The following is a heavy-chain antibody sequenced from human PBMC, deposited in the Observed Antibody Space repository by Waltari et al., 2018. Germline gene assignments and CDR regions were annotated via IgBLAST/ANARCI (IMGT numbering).Heavy chain of an antibody. CDR3: ARAGEFRSYYYAMDV. V-gene: IGHV3-48*03. J-gene: IGHJ6*02. CDR1: GFTFSFSD. Sequence: EVQLVESGGGLVQSGGSLRLSCATSGFTFSFSDMHWVRQAPGKGLEWRAYISVGSAIIYYAVSVKGRFSISRDDARNSLFLEINSLRAEDSAVYYCARAGEFRSYYYAMDVWGQGTAVSVSS. D-gene: IGHD3-10*01. CDR2: ISVGSAII.